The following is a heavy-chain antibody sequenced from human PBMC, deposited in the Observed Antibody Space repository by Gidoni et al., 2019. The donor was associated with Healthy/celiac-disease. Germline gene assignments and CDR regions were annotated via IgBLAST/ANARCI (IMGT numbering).Heavy chain of an antibody. V-gene: IGHV3-30-3*01. CDR1: GFTFSSYA. J-gene: IGHJ4*02. Sequence: QVQLVESGGGVVQPGRSLRLSCAASGFTFSSYAMHWVRQAPGKGLEWVAVISYDGSNKYYADSVKGRFTISRDNSKNTLYLQMNSLRAEDTAVYYCARDLSMVRGVIEDYWGQGTLVTVSS. CDR2: ISYDGSNK. CDR3: ARDLSMVRGVIEDY. D-gene: IGHD3-10*01.